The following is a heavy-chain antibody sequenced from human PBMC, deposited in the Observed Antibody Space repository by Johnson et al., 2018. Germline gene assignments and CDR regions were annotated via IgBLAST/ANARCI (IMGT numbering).Heavy chain of an antibody. J-gene: IGHJ6*03. CDR1: GFTFSSYS. Sequence: EVQLVESGGGLVKPGGSLRLSCAASGFTFSSYSMNWVRQAPGKGLEWVSSISSSSSYIYYAASVKGRFTISSDNAKNSLSLQRNSLRAEDTAVYYGARDNSSWYGYYYYYMDVWGKGTTVTVSS. CDR2: ISSSSSYI. D-gene: IGHD6-13*01. CDR3: ARDNSSWYGYYYYYMDV. V-gene: IGHV3-21*01.